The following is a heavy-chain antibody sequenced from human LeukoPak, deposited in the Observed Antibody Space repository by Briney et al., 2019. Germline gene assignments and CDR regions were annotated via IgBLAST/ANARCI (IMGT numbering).Heavy chain of an antibody. CDR3: ARAGLLWFGELLYPVYFDY. CDR2: INYSGNTI. Sequence: TGGSLRLSCAASGFSFSDYSMNWVRQAPGKGLEWVSYINYSGNTIYYADSVKGRFTISRDNAKNSLYLQMNSLRAEDTAVYYCARAGLLWFGELLYPVYFDYWGQGTLVTVSS. J-gene: IGHJ4*02. V-gene: IGHV3-48*04. D-gene: IGHD3-10*01. CDR1: GFSFSDYS.